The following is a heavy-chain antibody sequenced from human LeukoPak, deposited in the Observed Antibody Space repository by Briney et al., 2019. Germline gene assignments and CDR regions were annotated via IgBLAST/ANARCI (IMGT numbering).Heavy chain of an antibody. J-gene: IGHJ4*02. D-gene: IGHD2-2*01. Sequence: PGGSLRLSCVASGYSFTTYDMNWVRQSPGKGLEWVSHISESSNTIHYADSVKGRFTISRDNARRSLYLQMNSLRAEDTGVYYCARACGGASCYDTPDFDCWGQGTLVTVAS. CDR2: ISESSNTI. CDR3: ARACGGASCYDTPDFDC. V-gene: IGHV3-48*01. CDR1: GYSFTTYD.